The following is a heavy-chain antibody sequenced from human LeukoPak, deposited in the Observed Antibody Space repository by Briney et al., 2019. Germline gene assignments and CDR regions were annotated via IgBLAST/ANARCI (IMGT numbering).Heavy chain of an antibody. Sequence: GGSLRLSCAASGFTFSSYGMHWVRQAPGKGLEWVAVIWYDGSNKYYADSVKGRFTISRDNSKNTLYLQMNSLRAEDTAVYYCARDGASEVAGSLDYWGQGTLVTVSS. CDR3: ARDGASEVAGSLDY. CDR2: IWYDGSNK. J-gene: IGHJ4*02. V-gene: IGHV3-33*01. CDR1: GFTFSSYG. D-gene: IGHD6-19*01.